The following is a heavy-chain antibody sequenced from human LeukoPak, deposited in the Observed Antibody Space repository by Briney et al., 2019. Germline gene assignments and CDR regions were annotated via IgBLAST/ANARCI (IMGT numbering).Heavy chain of an antibody. D-gene: IGHD1-1*01. CDR2: ISSSSSYI. Sequence: GGSLRLSCAASGFTFSSYSMNWVRQAPGKGLEWVSSISSSSSYIYYADSVKGRFTISRDNAKNSLYLQMNSLRAEDTAVYYCAGVTTRDPEPDYWGQGTLVTVSS. CDR3: AGVTTRDPEPDY. V-gene: IGHV3-21*01. CDR1: GFTFSSYS. J-gene: IGHJ4*02.